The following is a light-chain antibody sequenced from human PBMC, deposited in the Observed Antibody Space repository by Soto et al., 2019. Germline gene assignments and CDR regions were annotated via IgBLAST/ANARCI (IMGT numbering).Light chain of an antibody. J-gene: IGKJ4*01. CDR2: AAS. CDR3: QQLHSYPLT. Sequence: DIQLTQSPSFLSASVGDRVTITCRVNQDITNCLAWYQQKPGRAPKFLIYAASSLQSGVPSRFSGSGSGTEFTLTISSLQPEDSATYYCQQLHSYPLTFGGGTKVEIK. V-gene: IGKV1-9*01. CDR1: QDITNC.